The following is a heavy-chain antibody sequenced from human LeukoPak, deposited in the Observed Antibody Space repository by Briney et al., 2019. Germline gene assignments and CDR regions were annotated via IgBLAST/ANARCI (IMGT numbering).Heavy chain of an antibody. Sequence: ASVKVSCKASGYTFTSYRISWVRQAPGQGLEWMGWISAYNGNTNYAQKLQGRVTMTTDTSTSTAYMELRSLRSDDTAVYYCARDLTYYNILTGYYSRYYFDYWGQGTLVTVSS. D-gene: IGHD3-9*01. CDR1: GYTFTSYR. V-gene: IGHV1-18*01. CDR2: ISAYNGNT. J-gene: IGHJ4*02. CDR3: ARDLTYYNILTGYYSRYYFDY.